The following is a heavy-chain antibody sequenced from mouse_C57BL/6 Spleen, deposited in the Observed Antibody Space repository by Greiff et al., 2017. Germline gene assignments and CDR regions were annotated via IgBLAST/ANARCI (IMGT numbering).Heavy chain of an antibody. CDR1: GYTFTSYW. CDR3: ASPYEFSWFAY. J-gene: IGHJ3*01. CDR2: IDPSDSET. Sequence: QVQLQQPGAELVRPGSSVKLSCKASGYTFTSYWMHWVKQRPIQGLEWIGNIDPSDSETHYNQKFKDKATLTVDKSSSTAYMQLSSLTSEDAAVYYCASPYEFSWFAYWGQGTLVTVSA. V-gene: IGHV1-52*01. D-gene: IGHD2-12*01.